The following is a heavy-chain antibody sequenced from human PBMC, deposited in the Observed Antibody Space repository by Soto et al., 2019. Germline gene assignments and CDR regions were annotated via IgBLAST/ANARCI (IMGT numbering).Heavy chain of an antibody. CDR1: GYTFTGYY. J-gene: IGHJ6*02. CDR3: AGSRLRFLEWLPYGMDV. V-gene: IGHV1-2*04. D-gene: IGHD3-3*01. CDR2: INPNSGGT. Sequence: ASVKVSCKDSGYTFTGYYMHWVRQAPGQGLEWMGWINPNSGGTNYAQKFQGWVTMTRDTSISTAYMELSRLRSDDTAVYYCAGSRLRFLEWLPYGMDVWGQGTTVTVSS.